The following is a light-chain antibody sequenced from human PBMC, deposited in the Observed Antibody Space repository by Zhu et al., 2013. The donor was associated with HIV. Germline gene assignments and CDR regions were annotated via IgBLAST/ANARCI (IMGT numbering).Light chain of an antibody. Sequence: IVMTQSPASLSVSPGGRVTLSCRASQSVTSHLAWYQQKPGQAPTLLIYDASTRATGIPDRFSGSGSGTDFALTISSLRSEDFAIYFCQQYNNWPFYTFGQGTKL. V-gene: IGKV3-15*01. CDR2: DAS. CDR3: QQYNNWPFYT. CDR1: QSVTSH. J-gene: IGKJ2*01.